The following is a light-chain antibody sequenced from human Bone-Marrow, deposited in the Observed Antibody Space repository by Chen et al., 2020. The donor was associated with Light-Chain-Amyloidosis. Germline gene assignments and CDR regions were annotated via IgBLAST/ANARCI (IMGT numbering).Light chain of an antibody. CDR2: EDD. CDR3: QSYQGSSQGV. Sequence: NFMLTQPHSGSESPGKTVIISCTRSSGSIATNYVQRDQQRPGSSPTTVIYEDDQRPSGVPDRFSGSIDRSSNSASLTISGLKTEDEADYYCQSYQGSSQGVFGGGTKLTVL. CDR1: SGSIATNY. J-gene: IGLJ3*02. V-gene: IGLV6-57*01.